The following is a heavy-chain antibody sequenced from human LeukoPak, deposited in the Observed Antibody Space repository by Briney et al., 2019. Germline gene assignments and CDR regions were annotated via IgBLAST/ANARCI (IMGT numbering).Heavy chain of an antibody. D-gene: IGHD3-16*01. Sequence: PGRSLRLSCAASGFTFSSYGMHWVRQAPGKGLEWVAVISYDGSNKYYADSVKGRFTISRDNSKNTLYLQMNSLRAEDTAVYYCATWVSLDYWGQGTLVTVSS. CDR1: GFTFSSYG. J-gene: IGHJ4*02. CDR3: ATWVSLDY. CDR2: ISYDGSNK. V-gene: IGHV3-30*03.